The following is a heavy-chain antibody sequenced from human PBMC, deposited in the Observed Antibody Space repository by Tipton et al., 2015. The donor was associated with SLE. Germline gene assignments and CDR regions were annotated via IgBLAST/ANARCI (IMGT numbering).Heavy chain of an antibody. CDR1: GGSFSGYY. V-gene: IGHV4-34*01. Sequence: LRLSCAVYGGSFSGYYWSWIRQPPGKGLEWIGSIYHSGSTYYNPSLKSRVTISVDTSKNQFSLKLSSVTAADTAVYYCASGERVRGVSYYYYYMDVWGKGTTVTVSS. J-gene: IGHJ6*03. CDR3: ASGERVRGVSYYYYYMDV. CDR2: IYHSGST. D-gene: IGHD3-10*01.